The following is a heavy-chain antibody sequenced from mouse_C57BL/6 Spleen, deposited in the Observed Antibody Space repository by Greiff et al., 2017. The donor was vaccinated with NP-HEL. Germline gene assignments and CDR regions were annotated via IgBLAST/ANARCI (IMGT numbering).Heavy chain of an antibody. CDR1: GFTFSSYA. V-gene: IGHV5-4*01. D-gene: IGHD1-1*01. CDR2: ISDGGSYT. Sequence: DVHLVESGGGLVKPGGSLKLSCAASGFTFSSYAMSWVRQTPEKRLEWVATISDGGSYTYYPDNVKGRFTISRDNAKNNLYLQMSHLKSEDTAMYYCARESNYNYGGFAYWGQGTLVTVSA. J-gene: IGHJ3*01. CDR3: ARESNYNYGGFAY.